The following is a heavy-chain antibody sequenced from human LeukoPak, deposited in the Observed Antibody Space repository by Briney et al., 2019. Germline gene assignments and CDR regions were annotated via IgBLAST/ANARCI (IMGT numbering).Heavy chain of an antibody. D-gene: IGHD6-13*01. CDR2: ISWNSASV. Sequence: LAGGSLRLSCEASGFTFEDYGMHWVRQAPGKGLEWVSTISWNSASVGYVDSVKGRFTISRDNAKKTLYLQMNSLRPEDTALYYCAKDYGYSSSWYDYWGQGTLVTVSS. CDR3: AKDYGYSSSWYDY. J-gene: IGHJ4*02. CDR1: GFTFEDYG. V-gene: IGHV3-9*01.